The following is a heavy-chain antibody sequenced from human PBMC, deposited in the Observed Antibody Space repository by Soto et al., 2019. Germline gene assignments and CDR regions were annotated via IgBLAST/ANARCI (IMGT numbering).Heavy chain of an antibody. Sequence: QVQLVESGGGVVQPGRSLRLSCAASGFTFSSYAMHWVRQAPGKGLEWVAVISYDGSNKYYADSVKGRFTISRDNYKNTLYLPMNSLRAEDTAVYYCARVGRFLEWLPLYYYYGMDVWGQGTTVTVSS. CDR2: ISYDGSNK. CDR1: GFTFSSYA. V-gene: IGHV3-30-3*01. CDR3: ARVGRFLEWLPLYYYYGMDV. D-gene: IGHD3-3*01. J-gene: IGHJ6*02.